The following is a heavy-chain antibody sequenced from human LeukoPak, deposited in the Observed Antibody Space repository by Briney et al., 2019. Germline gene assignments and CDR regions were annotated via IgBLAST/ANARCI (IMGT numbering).Heavy chain of an antibody. Sequence: PSETLSLTCTVSGGSISSYYWSWIRQPPGKGLEWIGYIYYSGSTNYNPSLKSRVTISVDTSKNQFSLKLSSVTAADTAVYYCARASLTTVVTPWDYYYYMDVWGKGTTVTVSS. V-gene: IGHV4-59*01. CDR3: ARASLTTVVTPWDYYYYMDV. J-gene: IGHJ6*03. D-gene: IGHD4-23*01. CDR1: GGSISSYY. CDR2: IYYSGST.